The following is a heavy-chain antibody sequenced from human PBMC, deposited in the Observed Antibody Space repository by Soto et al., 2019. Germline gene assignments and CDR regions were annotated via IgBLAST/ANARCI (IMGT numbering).Heavy chain of an antibody. CDR2: IDPSDSYT. Sequence: GESLKVSCKGSGYSFTSYGISWVRQMPGKGLEWMGRIDPSDSYTNYSPSFQGHVTISADKSISTAYLQWSSLKTEDTAVYYCTTDPYYYDSSGYLNYYYGMDVWGQGTTVTVSS. V-gene: IGHV5-10-1*01. CDR1: GYSFTSYG. CDR3: TTDPYYYDSSGYLNYYYGMDV. D-gene: IGHD3-22*01. J-gene: IGHJ6*02.